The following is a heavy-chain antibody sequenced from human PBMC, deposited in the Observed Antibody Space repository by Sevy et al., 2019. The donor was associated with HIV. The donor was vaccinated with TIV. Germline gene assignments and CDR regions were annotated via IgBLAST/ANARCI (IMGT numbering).Heavy chain of an antibody. CDR3: ARSFWSGYGVWTPQPTRYYYGMDV. CDR1: GFTFSSYA. D-gene: IGHD3-3*01. J-gene: IGHJ6*02. CDR2: ISYDGSNK. V-gene: IGHV3-30*04. Sequence: GGSLRLSCAASGFTFSSYAMHWVRQAPGKGLEWVAVISYDGSNKYYADSVKGRFNISRDNSKNTLYLQMNSLRAEDTAVYYCARSFWSGYGVWTPQPTRYYYGMDVWGQGTTVTVSS.